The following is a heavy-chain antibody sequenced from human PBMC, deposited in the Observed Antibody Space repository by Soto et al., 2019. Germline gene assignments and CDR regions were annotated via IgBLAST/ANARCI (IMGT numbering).Heavy chain of an antibody. D-gene: IGHD1-26*01. CDR1: GGSISSHY. J-gene: IGHJ6*02. CDR2: IYYRGST. Sequence: SETLSLTCTVSGGSISSHYWSWVRQAPGKGLEWIGHIYYRGSTTYNPSLRSRSTISVDTSNNQFSLRLNSVTTADTAVYYCARDGREASGMDVWGQGTKVTVSS. V-gene: IGHV4-59*11. CDR3: ARDGREASGMDV.